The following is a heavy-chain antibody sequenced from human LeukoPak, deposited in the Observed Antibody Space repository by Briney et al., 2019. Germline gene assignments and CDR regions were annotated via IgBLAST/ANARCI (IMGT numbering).Heavy chain of an antibody. Sequence: GGSLRLSCAASGFTFSSYAMSWVRQAPGKGLEWVSVISGSGGSTYYADSVKGRFSISRDNSKNTLYLQTNSLRAEDTAVYYCAKGGIAAAGTFTDYWGQGTPVTVSS. CDR1: GFTFSSYA. D-gene: IGHD6-13*01. CDR2: ISGSGGST. J-gene: IGHJ4*02. CDR3: AKGGIAAAGTFTDY. V-gene: IGHV3-23*01.